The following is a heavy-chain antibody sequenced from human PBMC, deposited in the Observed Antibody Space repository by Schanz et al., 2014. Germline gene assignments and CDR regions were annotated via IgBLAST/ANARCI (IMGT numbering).Heavy chain of an antibody. J-gene: IGHJ3*01. Sequence: VQLVESGGGVVQPWRSLRLSCAASGFTFSSYTLNWVRQAPGKGLEWVGRIKSKVDGGTTDNAAPVQGRFTISRDDSKNTLHLQMNSLKTEDTAVYYCSTDLTAVDYDAIGLWGQGTMVTVSS. CDR2: IKSKVDGGTT. D-gene: IGHD4-17*01. V-gene: IGHV3-15*01. CDR3: STDLTAVDYDAIGL. CDR1: GFTFSSYT.